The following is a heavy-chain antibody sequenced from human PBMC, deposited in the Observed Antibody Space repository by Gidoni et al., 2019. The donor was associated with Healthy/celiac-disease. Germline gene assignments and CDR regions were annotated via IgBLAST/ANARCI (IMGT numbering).Heavy chain of an antibody. CDR3: ARGGRNGGGDDY. Sequence: QVQLQQWGAGLLKPSETLSLTCAVYGGSFRGYYWSWIRQPPGKGLEWIGEINHSGSTNYNPSLKSRVTISVDTSKNQFSLKLSSVTAADTAVYYCARGGRNGGGDDYWGQGTLVTVSS. D-gene: IGHD3-16*01. V-gene: IGHV4-34*01. J-gene: IGHJ4*02. CDR1: GGSFRGYY. CDR2: INHSGST.